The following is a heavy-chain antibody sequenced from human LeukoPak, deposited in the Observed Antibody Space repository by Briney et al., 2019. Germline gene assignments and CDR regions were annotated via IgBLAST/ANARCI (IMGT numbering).Heavy chain of an antibody. D-gene: IGHD3-22*01. CDR1: GFTFSDTW. CDR3: ARDLGQYYDTSDNWFDP. CDR2: IRSDGSDT. Sequence: GGSLRLSCAASGFTFSDTWMHWVRQAPGEGLVWVSRIRSDGSDTRYAESVKGRFTISRDNAKNTLYLQMNSLRAEDTAVYYCARDLGQYYDTSDNWFDPWGQGTLVTVSS. V-gene: IGHV3-74*01. J-gene: IGHJ5*02.